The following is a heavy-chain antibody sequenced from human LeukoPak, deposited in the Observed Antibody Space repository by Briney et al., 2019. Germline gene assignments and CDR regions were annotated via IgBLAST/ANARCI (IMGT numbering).Heavy chain of an antibody. CDR1: GFTVSSNY. J-gene: IGHJ3*02. CDR2: ISGSGGST. CDR3: ARGRIGDFWSGYFSDAFDI. Sequence: PGGSLRLSCAASGFTVSSNYMSWVRQAPGKGLEWVSAISGSGGSTYYADSVKGRFTISRDNSKNSLFLQMNSLRAEDTAVYYCARGRIGDFWSGYFSDAFDIWGQGTMVSVSS. V-gene: IGHV3-23*01. D-gene: IGHD3-3*01.